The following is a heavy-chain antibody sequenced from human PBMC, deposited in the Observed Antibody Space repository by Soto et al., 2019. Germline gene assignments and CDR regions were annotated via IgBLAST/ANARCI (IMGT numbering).Heavy chain of an antibody. J-gene: IGHJ5*02. Sequence: GGSLRLSCAASGFTLSSYAMSWVRQAPGKGLEWVSAIRCNGSSTYYADSVKGRFTISRDNSKNTLYLQMNSLRAEDTAVYYCAKDWVLTGYYTTGGFDPWGQGTLVTVSS. D-gene: IGHD3-9*01. CDR3: AKDWVLTGYYTTGGFDP. V-gene: IGHV3-23*01. CDR2: IRCNGSST. CDR1: GFTLSSYA.